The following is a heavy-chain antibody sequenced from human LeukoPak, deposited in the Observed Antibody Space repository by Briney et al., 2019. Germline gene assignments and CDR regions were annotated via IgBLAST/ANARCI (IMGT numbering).Heavy chain of an antibody. V-gene: IGHV1-2*02. CDR1: GYTFTGYY. J-gene: IGHJ4*02. CDR2: INPNSGGT. CDR3: ARGVNYYDSSGYYTFDF. Sequence: ASVKVSCKAFGYTFTGYYMHWGRQAPGQGLEWMGWINPNSGGTNYAQKFQGRVTMTRDTSISTAYMELSRLRSDDTAVYYCARGVNYYDSSGYYTFDFWGQGTLVTVSS. D-gene: IGHD3-22*01.